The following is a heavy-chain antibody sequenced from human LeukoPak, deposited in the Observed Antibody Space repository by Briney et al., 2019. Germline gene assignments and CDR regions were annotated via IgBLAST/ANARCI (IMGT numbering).Heavy chain of an antibody. D-gene: IGHD2-8*02. CDR3: ATSLVALGST. Sequence: GASVKVSXKVSGYTLTELSMHWVRQAPGKGLEWMGGFDSEDGETIYAQMFQGRVTMTADTSTDTAYIELSSLRSEDTAVYYCATSLVALGSTWGQGTLVTVSS. CDR2: FDSEDGET. V-gene: IGHV1-24*01. J-gene: IGHJ5*02. CDR1: GYTLTELS.